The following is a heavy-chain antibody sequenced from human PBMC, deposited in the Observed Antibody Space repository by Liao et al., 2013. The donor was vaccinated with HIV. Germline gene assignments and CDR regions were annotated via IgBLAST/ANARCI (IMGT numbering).Heavy chain of an antibody. CDR2: ISTSGSN. CDR1: NGSISSYY. D-gene: IGHD3-16*01. J-gene: IGHJ5*02. V-gene: IGHV4-4*07. Sequence: QVQLQESGPGLVKPSETLSLICSVSNGSISSYYWTWIRQSAGKGLEWIGHISTSGSNAYSPSLKSRVTMLVDTSKNKFSLNVSSVTAADTAIYYCARDVPVDTSAGGYNWFDPWGQGTLVTVSS. CDR3: ARDVPVDTSAGGYNWFDP.